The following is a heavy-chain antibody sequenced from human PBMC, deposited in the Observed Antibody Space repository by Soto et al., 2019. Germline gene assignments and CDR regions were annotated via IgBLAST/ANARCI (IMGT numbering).Heavy chain of an antibody. CDR2: INHSGST. V-gene: IGHV4-34*01. D-gene: IGHD3-22*01. CDR1: GGSGGSFSGYY. CDR3: ARHNYDSSGYYHYYYGMDV. J-gene: IGHJ6*02. Sequence: QVQLQQWGAGLLKPSETPSLTCAVYGGSGGSFSGYYWSWIRQPPGKGLEWIGEINHSGSTNYNPSLQSRVTISVDTSKNQFSLKLSSVTAADTAVYYCARHNYDSSGYYHYYYGMDVWGQGTTVTVSS.